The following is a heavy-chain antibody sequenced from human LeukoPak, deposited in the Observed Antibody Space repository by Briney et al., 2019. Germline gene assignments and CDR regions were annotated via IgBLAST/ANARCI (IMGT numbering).Heavy chain of an antibody. D-gene: IGHD6-19*01. CDR2: IVGSST. CDR3: TRDVPGSSWFN. J-gene: IGHJ4*02. CDR1: GFTVRDYH. Sequence: GGSLRLSCAASGFTVRDYHMSWIRQAPGKGLELVSAIVGSSTHHADSVKGRFTISRDNFKNTLNLQMNSLRAEDSAIYYCTRDVPGSSWFNWGQGTLVTVSS. V-gene: IGHV3-23*01.